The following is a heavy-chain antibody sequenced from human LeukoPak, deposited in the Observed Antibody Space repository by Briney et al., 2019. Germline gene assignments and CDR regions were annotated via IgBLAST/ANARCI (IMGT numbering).Heavy chain of an antibody. Sequence: QPGGSLRLSCAASGFTFSSYGMHWVRQAPGKGLEWVAGISYDGSNKYYADCEKGRFTISIDNSKNTLYLQMDSRRAEDTAVYYCAKDSFAHLAGIDYWGQGTLVTVSS. V-gene: IGHV3-30*18. CDR2: ISYDGSNK. J-gene: IGHJ4*02. D-gene: IGHD6-19*01. CDR3: AKDSFAHLAGIDY. CDR1: GFTFSSYG.